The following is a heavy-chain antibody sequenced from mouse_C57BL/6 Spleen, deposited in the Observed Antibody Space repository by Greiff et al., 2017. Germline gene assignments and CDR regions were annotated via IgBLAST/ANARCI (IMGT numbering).Heavy chain of an antibody. J-gene: IGHJ4*01. CDR3: ARTYYDYDNAMDY. V-gene: IGHV1-19*01. Sequence: EVKLQESGPVLVKPGASVKMSCKASGYTFTDYYMNWVKQSHGKSLEWIGVINPYNGGTSYNQKVKGKATLTVDKSSSTAYMELTRLTSEDSAVYYCARTYYDYDNAMDYWGQGTSVTVSS. D-gene: IGHD2-4*01. CDR2: INPYNGGT. CDR1: GYTFTDYY.